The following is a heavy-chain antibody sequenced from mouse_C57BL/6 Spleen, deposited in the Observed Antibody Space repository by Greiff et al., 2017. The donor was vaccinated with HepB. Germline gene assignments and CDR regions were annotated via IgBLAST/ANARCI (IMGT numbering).Heavy chain of an antibody. CDR1: GYTFTSYW. J-gene: IGHJ2*01. CDR3: ARPGSSYPLFDY. V-gene: IGHV1-64*01. Sequence: VQLQQPGAELVKPGASVKLSCKASGYTFTSYWMHWVKQRPGQGLEWIGMIHPNSGSTNYNEKFKSKATLTVDKSSSTAYMQLSSLTSEDSAVYYCARPGSSYPLFDYWGQGTTLTVSS. CDR2: IHPNSGST. D-gene: IGHD1-1*01.